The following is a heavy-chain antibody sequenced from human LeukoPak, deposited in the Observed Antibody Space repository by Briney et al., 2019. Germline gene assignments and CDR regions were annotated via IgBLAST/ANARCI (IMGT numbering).Heavy chain of an antibody. CDR3: ASPGSSYDILTGPGYCDY. D-gene: IGHD3-9*01. CDR1: GHTFTGYY. CDR2: INPNSGGT. J-gene: IGHJ4*02. V-gene: IGHV1-2*02. Sequence: GASVKVSCKASGHTFTGYYMHWVRQAPGQGLEWMGWINPNSGGTNYAQKFQGRVTMTRDTSITTAYMELNRLRPDDTAVYYCASPGSSYDILTGPGYCDYWGQGTLVTVSS.